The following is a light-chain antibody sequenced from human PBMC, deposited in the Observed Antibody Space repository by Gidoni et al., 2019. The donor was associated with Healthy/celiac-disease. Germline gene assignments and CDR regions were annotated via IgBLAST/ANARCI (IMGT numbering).Light chain of an antibody. V-gene: IGLV2-14*01. CDR2: DVS. Sequence: QYALTQPAYVSGSPGQSSTISCTGTSSDVGGYHYVTWYQQHPGKAPKLTIYDVSNRPSGVSTRFSGSNTAHTASLPISGLQAEDEADYYCSSYTSSSTPVFGGGTYLTVL. J-gene: IGLJ2*01. CDR3: SSYTSSSTPV. CDR1: SSDVGGYHY.